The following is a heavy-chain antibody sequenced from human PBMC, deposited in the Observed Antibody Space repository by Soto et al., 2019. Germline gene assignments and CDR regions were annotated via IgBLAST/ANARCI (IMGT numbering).Heavy chain of an antibody. CDR2: VYTTGST. CDR3: ARALVVVVPTLLAY. J-gene: IGHJ4*02. CDR1: GGSINTYY. Sequence: SETLSLTCTVTGGSINTYYWSWIRQSAGKGLEWIGRVYTTGSTNYNPSLKSRVTISVDASRNQFSLSLRSVTAADTAVYYCARALVVVVPTLLAYWGQGTRVTVSS. D-gene: IGHD2-2*01. V-gene: IGHV4-4*07.